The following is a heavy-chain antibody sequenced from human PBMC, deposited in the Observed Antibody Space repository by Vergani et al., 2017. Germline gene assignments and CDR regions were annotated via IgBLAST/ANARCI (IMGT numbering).Heavy chain of an antibody. D-gene: IGHD6-19*01. CDR1: GGSVTSTSYH. J-gene: IGHJ5*02. CDR2: LYNPGKT. V-gene: IGHV4-39*01. Sequence: QLQLKESGPGLVKPSETLSLTCDVSGGSVTSTSYHWAWIRLPPGKGLEWIGSLYNPGKTYYNSSLESRLSLSVDTSTNQFFMRLNSVTAADTAVYYCVRGLTDYDSGWYSPGWFDPWGQGITAIVSS. CDR3: VRGLTDYDSGWYSPGWFDP.